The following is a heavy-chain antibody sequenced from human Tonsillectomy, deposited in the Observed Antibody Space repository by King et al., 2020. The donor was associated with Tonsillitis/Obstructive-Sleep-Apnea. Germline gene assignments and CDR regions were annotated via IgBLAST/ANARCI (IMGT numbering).Heavy chain of an antibody. J-gene: IGHJ6*03. CDR3: ARDQGYYYDKMAVYPRRVYNNYYMDV. CDR2: ISAYNGDT. Sequence: QLVQSGAEVKKPGASVKVSCKASGYTFTSFAISWVRQAPGQGLEWMGWISAYNGDTNYAQKLQGRVTMTTDTSTSTAYMELRSLRSDDTAVYYCARDQGYYYDKMAVYPRRVYNNYYMDVWGKGTTVTVSS. V-gene: IGHV1-18*01. CDR1: GYTFTSFA. D-gene: IGHD3-22*01.